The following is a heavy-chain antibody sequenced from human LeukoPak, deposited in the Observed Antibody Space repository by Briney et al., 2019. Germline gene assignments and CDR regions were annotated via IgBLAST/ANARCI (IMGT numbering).Heavy chain of an antibody. CDR2: ISGSGGST. CDR1: GFTFSSYA. D-gene: IGHD3-22*01. CDR3: AKERDYYDSSGYYNGGFDP. J-gene: IGHJ5*02. V-gene: IGHV3-23*01. Sequence: PGGSLRLSCAAPGFTFSSYAMSWVRKAPGKGLEWVSAISGSGGSTYYADSVKGRFTISRDNSKNTLYLQMNSLRAEDTAVYYCAKERDYYDSSGYYNGGFDPWGQGTLVTVSS.